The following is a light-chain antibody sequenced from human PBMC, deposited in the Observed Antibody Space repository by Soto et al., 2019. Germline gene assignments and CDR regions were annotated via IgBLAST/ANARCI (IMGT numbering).Light chain of an antibody. V-gene: IGLV1-40*01. Sequence: QSVLTQPPSVSGAPGQRVTISCTGSNSNIGAGYDVHWYQQLPGTAPKLLIYGNSNRPSGVPDRFSGSKSGTSASLAITGLHAEDEADYYCQSYDTSLSGFVVFGGGTKLTVL. J-gene: IGLJ2*01. CDR1: NSNIGAGYD. CDR3: QSYDTSLSGFVV. CDR2: GNS.